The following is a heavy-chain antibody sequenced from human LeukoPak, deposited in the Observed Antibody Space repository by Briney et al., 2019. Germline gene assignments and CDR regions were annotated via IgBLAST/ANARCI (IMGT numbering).Heavy chain of an antibody. CDR2: ISGSGGST. CDR1: GFTFSSYA. D-gene: IGHD4-23*01. Sequence: PGGSLRLSCAASGFTFSSYAMSWVRQAPGKGLEWVSAISGSGGSTYYADSVKGRFTISRDNSKNTLYLQMNSLRAEDTAVYYCANTYRGNYVKDWYFDLWGRGTLVTVSS. J-gene: IGHJ2*01. V-gene: IGHV3-23*01. CDR3: ANTYRGNYVKDWYFDL.